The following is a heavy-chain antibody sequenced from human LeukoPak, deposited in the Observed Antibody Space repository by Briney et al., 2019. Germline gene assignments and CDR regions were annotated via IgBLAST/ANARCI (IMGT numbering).Heavy chain of an antibody. CDR2: IYHSGST. Sequence: SETLSLTCAVSGYSISSGYYWGWIRQPPGKGLEWIGSIYHSGSTYYNPSLKSRVTISVDTSKNQFSLKLSSVTAADTAVYYCAGDTCGMDVWGKGTTVTVSS. CDR3: AGDTCGMDV. V-gene: IGHV4-38-2*01. J-gene: IGHJ6*04. D-gene: IGHD3-10*01. CDR1: GYSISSGYY.